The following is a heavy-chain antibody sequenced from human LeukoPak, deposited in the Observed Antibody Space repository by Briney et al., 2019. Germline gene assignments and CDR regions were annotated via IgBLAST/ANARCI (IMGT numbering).Heavy chain of an antibody. CDR1: GGSISSYY. D-gene: IGHD2-2*01. J-gene: IGHJ3*02. CDR3: ASGGYCSRTSCYGLDAFDI. V-gene: IGHV4-4*07. CDR2: IYTSGST. Sequence: SETLSLTCTVSGGSISSYYGSWLRQPAGKGLEWIGRIYTSGSTNYNPSLKSRVTMSVDTSKNQFSLKLSSVTAADTAVYYRASGGYCSRTSCYGLDAFDIWGQGTMVTVSS.